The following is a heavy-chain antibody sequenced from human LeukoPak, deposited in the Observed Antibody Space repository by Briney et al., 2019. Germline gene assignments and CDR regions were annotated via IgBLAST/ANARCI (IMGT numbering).Heavy chain of an antibody. D-gene: IGHD6-13*01. CDR1: GGPFSGYY. J-gene: IGHJ4*02. Sequence: SETLSLTCAVYGGPFSGYYWSWIRQPPGKGLEWIGEINHSGSTNYNPSLKSRVTISVDTSKNQFSLKLSSVTAADTAVYYCASIPGIAAAGRPYYFDYWGKEPLVTVSS. CDR3: ASIPGIAAAGRPYYFDY. CDR2: INHSGST. V-gene: IGHV4-34*01.